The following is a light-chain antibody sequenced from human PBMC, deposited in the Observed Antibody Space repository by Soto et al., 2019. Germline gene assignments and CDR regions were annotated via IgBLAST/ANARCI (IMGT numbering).Light chain of an antibody. CDR1: SSNIGSNT. Sequence: QSVLTQPPSASGTPGQRVTISCSGSSSNIGSNTVNWYQQFPGTAPKLLIFSNNQRPSGVPDQFSGSKSGTSASLAISGLQSEDEADYYCAAWDDSLNGVVFGGGTQLTVL. CDR3: AAWDDSLNGVV. V-gene: IGLV1-44*01. J-gene: IGLJ7*01. CDR2: SNN.